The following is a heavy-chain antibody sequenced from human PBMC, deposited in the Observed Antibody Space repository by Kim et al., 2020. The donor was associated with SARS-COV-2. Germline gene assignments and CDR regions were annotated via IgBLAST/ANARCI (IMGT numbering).Heavy chain of an antibody. J-gene: IGHJ4*02. Sequence: GGSLRLSCAASGFTFSSYSMNWVRQAPGKGLEWVSSISSSSSYIYYADSVKGRFTISRDNAKNSLYLQMNSLRAEDTAVYYCARDPIGAGRSVWFGVGDYWGQGTLVTVSS. CDR1: GFTFSSYS. V-gene: IGHV3-21*01. CDR3: ARDPIGAGRSVWFGVGDY. CDR2: ISSSSSYI. D-gene: IGHD3-10*01.